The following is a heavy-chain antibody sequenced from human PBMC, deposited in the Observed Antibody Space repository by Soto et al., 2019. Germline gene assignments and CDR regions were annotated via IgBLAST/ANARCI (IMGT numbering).Heavy chain of an antibody. CDR1: GFTFSSYG. CDR2: ISYDGSNK. CDR3: AKDRSGAFDY. V-gene: IGHV3-30*18. Sequence: QVQLVESGGGVVQPGRSLRLSCAASGFTFSSYGMHWVRQAPGKGLEWVAVISYDGSNKYYADSLKGRFTISRDNSKNALYLQMNSLRAEDTAVYYCAKDRSGAFDYWGQGTLVTVSS. J-gene: IGHJ4*02.